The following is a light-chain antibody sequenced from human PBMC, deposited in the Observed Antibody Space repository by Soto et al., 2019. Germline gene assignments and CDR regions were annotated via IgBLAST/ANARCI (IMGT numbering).Light chain of an antibody. V-gene: IGKV3-11*01. CDR2: DVS. J-gene: IGKJ4*01. CDR1: QSVGSS. CDR3: QQRTTWPT. Sequence: EIVLTQSPATLSLSPGERAILSCRASQSVGSSLAWFQQKPGQAPRLLIYDVSRRATAIPARFSGSGSGTDFTLTISSLEPEDFAVYYCQQRTTWPTFGGGTKVEIK.